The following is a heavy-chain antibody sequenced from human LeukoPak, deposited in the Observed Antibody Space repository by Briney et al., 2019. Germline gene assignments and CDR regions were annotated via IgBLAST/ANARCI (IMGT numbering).Heavy chain of an antibody. CDR2: ISGSGGST. V-gene: IGHV3-23*01. CDR3: AKGSFIALGNRYYMDV. CDR1: GFTFSSYG. D-gene: IGHD1-14*01. J-gene: IGHJ6*03. Sequence: GGSLRLSCAASGFTFSSYGMSWVRQTPGKGLEWVSAISGSGGSTYYADSVKGRFTISRDNSKNTLYLQMNSLRAEDTAVYYCAKGSFIALGNRYYMDVWGKGTTVTISS.